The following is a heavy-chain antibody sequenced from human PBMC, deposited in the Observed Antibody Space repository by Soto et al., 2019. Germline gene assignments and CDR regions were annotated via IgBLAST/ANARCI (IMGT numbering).Heavy chain of an antibody. CDR3: AKDGQSLDMYLEF. CDR2: ISPSGRST. CDR1: GFTVRNYA. J-gene: IGHJ4*02. D-gene: IGHD6-19*01. V-gene: IGHV3-23*01. Sequence: PSGTLRLSCTASGFTVRNYAMTWIRQAPGNGLEWVSFISPSGRSTYHAAPVKGRFTISRDKSKDTLYLQMTRLRAEDTATYYCAKDGQSLDMYLEFWGQGTKVTVSS.